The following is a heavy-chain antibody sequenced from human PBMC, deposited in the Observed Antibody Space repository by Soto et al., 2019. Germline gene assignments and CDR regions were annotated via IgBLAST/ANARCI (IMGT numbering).Heavy chain of an antibody. D-gene: IGHD3-3*01. V-gene: IGHV4-59*01. CDR3: ARDGSRYDFWSGPYYFHY. CDR2: IYYNGNT. Sequence: QVQLQESGPGLVKPSETLSLTCTVSGGSISTYYWSWIRQPPGKGLEWIGYIYYNGNTNYNPSLKSRVTISVDTSKNHFSLTLRSVSAADTAVYYCARDGSRYDFWSGPYYFHYWGQGTLVTVSS. CDR1: GGSISTYY. J-gene: IGHJ4*02.